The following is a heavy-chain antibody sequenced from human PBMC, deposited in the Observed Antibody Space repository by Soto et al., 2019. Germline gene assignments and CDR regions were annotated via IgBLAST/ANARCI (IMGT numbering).Heavy chain of an antibody. CDR3: ARDGYCSSTSYYSGLTWFDP. CDR1: GGTFSSYT. D-gene: IGHD2-2*03. V-gene: IGHV1-69*04. J-gene: IGHJ5*02. CDR2: IIPILGIA. Sequence: SVKVSFKASGGTFSSYTISWVRQAPGQGLEWMGRIIPILGIANYAQKFQGRVTITADKSTSTAYMELSSLRSEDTAVYYCARDGYCSSTSYYSGLTWFDPWGQGTLVTVSS.